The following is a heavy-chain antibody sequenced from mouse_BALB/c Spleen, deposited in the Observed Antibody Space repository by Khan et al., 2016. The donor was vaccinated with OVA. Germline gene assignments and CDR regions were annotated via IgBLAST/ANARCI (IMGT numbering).Heavy chain of an antibody. CDR3: ARVYGGDVDY. CDR1: GYSITSDYA. D-gene: IGHD2-10*02. Sequence: EVQLVESGPGLVKPSQSLSLTCTVTGYSITSDYAWNWIRQFPGNKLEWMGHISYSGNTKYNPSLKSRISVTRDTSKNQIFLQLNSVTAEDTAIYYCARVYGGDVDYWGQGTTLTVSS. V-gene: IGHV3-2*02. J-gene: IGHJ2*01. CDR2: ISYSGNT.